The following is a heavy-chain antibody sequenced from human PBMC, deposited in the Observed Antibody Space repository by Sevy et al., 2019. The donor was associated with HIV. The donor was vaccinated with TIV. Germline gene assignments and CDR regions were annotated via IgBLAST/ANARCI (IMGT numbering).Heavy chain of an antibody. CDR1: GYTFTSHY. V-gene: IGHV1-46*01. Sequence: ASVKVSCKASGYTFTSHYIYWVRQAPGQGLEWMTLINPSGGYTVYAQKFQGRVSVTADTSTSTVYMDLGSLRSEDTAVFYCARATSCGGDCYFPEYWGPGTLVTVSS. CDR2: INPSGGYT. CDR3: ARATSCGGDCYFPEY. D-gene: IGHD2-21*02. J-gene: IGHJ4*02.